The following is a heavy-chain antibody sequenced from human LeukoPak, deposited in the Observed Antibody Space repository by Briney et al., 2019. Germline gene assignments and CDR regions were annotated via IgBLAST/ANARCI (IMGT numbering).Heavy chain of an antibody. J-gene: IGHJ4*02. Sequence: GGSLRLSCTASGFTFSSYAMHWVRQAPGKGLEWVAVISYDGSNKYYADSVKGRFTISRDNSKNTLYLQMNSLRAEDTAVYYCAKGGKWDVTPFDYWGQGTLVTVSS. CDR2: ISYDGSNK. CDR3: AKGGKWDVTPFDY. CDR1: GFTFSSYA. V-gene: IGHV3-30*04. D-gene: IGHD1-26*01.